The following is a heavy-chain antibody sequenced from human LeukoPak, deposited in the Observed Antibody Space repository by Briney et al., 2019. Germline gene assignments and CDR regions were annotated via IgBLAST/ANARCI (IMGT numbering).Heavy chain of an antibody. CDR2: IYYSGST. Sequence: SETLSLTCTVSGVSVSSGSYYWSWIRQPPGKGLEWIGYIYYSGSTNYNPSLKSRVTISVDTSKNQFSLKLSSVTAADTAVYYCARCVDDYVWGSYRSRVYFDYWGQGTLVTVSS. CDR3: ARCVDDYVWGSYRSRVYFDY. D-gene: IGHD3-16*02. CDR1: GVSVSSGSYY. J-gene: IGHJ4*02. V-gene: IGHV4-61*01.